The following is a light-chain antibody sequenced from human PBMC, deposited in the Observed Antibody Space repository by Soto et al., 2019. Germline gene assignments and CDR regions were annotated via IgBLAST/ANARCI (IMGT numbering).Light chain of an antibody. CDR1: GSYVGTYNL. CDR2: EVT. Sequence: QSALTQPASVSGSPGQSITISCTAAGSYVGTYNLVSWYQQHPGKAPKLVIYEVTKRPSGASNRFSGSKSGNTDSLTISALQAEDEADYYCCSYTRSDTVVFCGGTKLTVL. CDR3: CSYTRSDTVV. V-gene: IGLV2-23*02. J-gene: IGLJ2*01.